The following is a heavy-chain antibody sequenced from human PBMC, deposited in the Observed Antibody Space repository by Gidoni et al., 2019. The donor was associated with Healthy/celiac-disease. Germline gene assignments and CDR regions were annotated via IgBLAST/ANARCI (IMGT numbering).Heavy chain of an antibody. Sequence: QVQLQDSGPGLVKPSETLSLTCTFSGGSISSYYWSWIRQPAGKGLEWIGRIYTSGSTNYNPSLKSRVTMSVDTSKNQFSLKLSSVTAADTAVYYCARAEYSSSWSQFDYWGQGTLVTVSS. CDR1: GGSISSYY. D-gene: IGHD6-13*01. CDR3: ARAEYSSSWSQFDY. V-gene: IGHV4-4*07. J-gene: IGHJ4*02. CDR2: IYTSGST.